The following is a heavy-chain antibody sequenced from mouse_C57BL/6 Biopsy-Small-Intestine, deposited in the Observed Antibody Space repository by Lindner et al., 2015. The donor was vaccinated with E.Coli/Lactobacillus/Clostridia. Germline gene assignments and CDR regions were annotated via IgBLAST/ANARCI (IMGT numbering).Heavy chain of an antibody. CDR2: IWTLGNT. CDR1: GFSLTSFG. D-gene: IGHD2-3*01. J-gene: IGHJ3*01. CDR3: ASARGDGSFAY. V-gene: IGHV2-6*01. Sequence: VQLQESGPGLVAPSQSLSITCTVSGFSLTSFGVDWVRQSPGKGLEWLGVIWTLGNTNYNSALKSRLSISKDNSKSQVFLKMDSLQTDDTAIYYCASARGDGSFAYWGQGTLVTVSA.